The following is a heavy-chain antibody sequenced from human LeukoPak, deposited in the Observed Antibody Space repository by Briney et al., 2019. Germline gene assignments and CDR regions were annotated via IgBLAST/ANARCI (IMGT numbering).Heavy chain of an antibody. Sequence: SETLSLTCAVYGGSFSGYYWSWIRQPPGKGLGWIGEINHSGSTNYNPPLKSRVTTSVDTSKNQFSLKLSSVTAADTAVYYCARDIVVVPAAYSLSYYYYYMDVWGKGTTVTVSS. CDR1: GGSFSGYY. D-gene: IGHD2-2*01. J-gene: IGHJ6*03. V-gene: IGHV4-34*01. CDR3: ARDIVVVPAAYSLSYYYYYMDV. CDR2: INHSGST.